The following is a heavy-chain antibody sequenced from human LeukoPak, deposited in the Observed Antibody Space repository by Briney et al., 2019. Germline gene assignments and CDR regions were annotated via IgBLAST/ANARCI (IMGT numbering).Heavy chain of an antibody. V-gene: IGHV4-59*01. CDR1: GGSISSYY. D-gene: IGHD3-22*01. J-gene: IGHJ4*02. CDR2: IYYSGST. CDR3: ASSTAIGYYDSSGYFDY. Sequence: PSETLSLTCTVSGGSISSYYWSWIRQPPGKGLEWIGYIYYSGSTNYNPSLKSRVTISVDTSKNQFSLKLSSVTAADTAVYYCASSTAIGYYDSSGYFDYWGQGTLVTVSS.